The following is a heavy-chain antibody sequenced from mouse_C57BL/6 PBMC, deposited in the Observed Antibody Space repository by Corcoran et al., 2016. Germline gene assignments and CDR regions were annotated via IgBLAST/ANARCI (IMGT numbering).Heavy chain of an antibody. Sequence: QVELKQSGAERVRPGASGKLSGKATGYTFTDYHIKWVKQRPGQGLEWIARIYPGSGNTYYNEKFKGKATLTAEKSSSTAYMQLSSLTSEDSAVYFCARRDGSSYALDYWGQGTSVTVSS. CDR2: IYPGSGNT. CDR1: GYTFTDYH. J-gene: IGHJ4*01. CDR3: ARRDGSSYALDY. V-gene: IGHV1-76*01. D-gene: IGHD1-1*01.